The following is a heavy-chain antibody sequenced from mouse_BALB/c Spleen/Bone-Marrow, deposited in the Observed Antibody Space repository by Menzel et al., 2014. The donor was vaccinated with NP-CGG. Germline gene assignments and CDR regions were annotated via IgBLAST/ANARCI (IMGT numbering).Heavy chain of an antibody. V-gene: IGHV1-9*01. CDR2: ILPGSGST. D-gene: IGHD4-1*01. CDR1: GYTFSSYW. Sequence: VQLQQSGAELMKPGASVKISCKATGYTFSSYWIEWVKQRPGHGLEWIGEILPGSGSTNYNEKFKGKATFTADTSSNTAYMQLSSLTSEDSAVYYCARLGLTGSYAMDYWGQGTSVTVSS. CDR3: ARLGLTGSYAMDY. J-gene: IGHJ4*01.